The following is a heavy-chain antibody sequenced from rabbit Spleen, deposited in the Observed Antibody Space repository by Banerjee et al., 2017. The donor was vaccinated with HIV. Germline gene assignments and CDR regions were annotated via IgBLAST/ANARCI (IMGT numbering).Heavy chain of an antibody. Sequence: EQLEESGGGLVQPEGSLTLTCTASGFSFSSRYYMCWVRQAPGKGLEWIGCIYAGSSGNTYYASWVNGRLSISKTSSTTVTLQMTSLTAADTATYFCARNYVNAFDPWGQGTLVTVS. CDR1: GFSFSSRYY. CDR3: ARNYVNAFDP. D-gene: IGHD1-1*01. V-gene: IGHV1S45*01. CDR2: IYAGSSGNT. J-gene: IGHJ2*01.